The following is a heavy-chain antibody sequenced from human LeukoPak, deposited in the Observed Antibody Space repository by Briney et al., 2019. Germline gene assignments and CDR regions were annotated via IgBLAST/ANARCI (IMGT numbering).Heavy chain of an antibody. CDR1: GNTLTELS. J-gene: IGHJ4*02. Sequence: ASVKVSCKVSGNTLTELSMHWVRQAPGKGLEWMGGFDPEDGETIYAQNFQGRVTMTEDPSTDTAYTELSSLRAEDTAVYYCAREPTHTSSWYTSCDYWGQGTLVTVSS. D-gene: IGHD6-13*01. CDR2: FDPEDGET. CDR3: AREPTHTSSWYTSCDY. V-gene: IGHV1-24*01.